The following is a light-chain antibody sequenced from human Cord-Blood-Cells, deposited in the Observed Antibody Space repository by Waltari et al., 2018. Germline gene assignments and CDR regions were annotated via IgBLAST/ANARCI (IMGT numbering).Light chain of an antibody. CDR2: EVG. CDR3: SSYTSSSTLV. J-gene: IGLJ1*01. Sequence: QSAPTQPASVSGSPGQPTTISCTGTSSAVGGYNYVSWYQQHPGKAPKLMIYEVGNRPSGVSNRFSGSKSGNTASLTISGLQAEDEADYYCSSYTSSSTLVFGTGTKVTVL. V-gene: IGLV2-14*01. CDR1: SSAVGGYNY.